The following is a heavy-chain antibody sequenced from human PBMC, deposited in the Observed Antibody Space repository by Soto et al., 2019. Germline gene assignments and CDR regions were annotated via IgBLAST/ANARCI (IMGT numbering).Heavy chain of an antibody. CDR3: ARASGRAQQWLGHDYYFDY. CDR1: GGTFSNYT. V-gene: IGHV1-69*06. CDR2: IIPYFGTA. Sequence: GASVKVSCKASGGTFSNYTFSWVRQAPGQGLEWMGGIIPYFGTATYAQKFQGRVTFRADKSTSTVYMELGSLRSEDTALYYCARASGRAQQWLGHDYYFDYWGQGTLVTVS. J-gene: IGHJ4*02. D-gene: IGHD6-19*01.